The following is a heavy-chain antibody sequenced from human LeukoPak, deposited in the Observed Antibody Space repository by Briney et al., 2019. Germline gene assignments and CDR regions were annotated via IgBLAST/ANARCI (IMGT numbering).Heavy chain of an antibody. CDR3: AKDRGYSSSWYVFGY. V-gene: IGHV3-30*18. D-gene: IGHD6-13*01. J-gene: IGHJ4*02. CDR1: GFTFSSYG. CDR2: ISDDGSNK. Sequence: GGSLRRSCAASGFTFSSYGMHWVRQAPGKGLEWVAVISDDGSNKYYGDSVKGRFTISRDNSKNTLYLQMNSLRAEDTAVYYCAKDRGYSSSWYVFGYWGQGTLVTVSS.